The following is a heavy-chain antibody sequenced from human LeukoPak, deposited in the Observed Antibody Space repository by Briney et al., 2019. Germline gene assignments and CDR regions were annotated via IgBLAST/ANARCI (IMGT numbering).Heavy chain of an antibody. Sequence: GRSLRLSCAASGFTFSSYGMHWVRQAPGKGLEWVAVIWYDGSNKYYADSVKGRFTISRDNSKNTLYLQMNSLRAEDTAAYYCARAPPIGSSTILDYYYYGMDVWGKGTTVTVSS. CDR3: ARAPPIGSSTILDYYYYGMDV. V-gene: IGHV3-33*01. CDR1: GFTFSSYG. CDR2: IWYDGSNK. D-gene: IGHD2-2*01. J-gene: IGHJ6*04.